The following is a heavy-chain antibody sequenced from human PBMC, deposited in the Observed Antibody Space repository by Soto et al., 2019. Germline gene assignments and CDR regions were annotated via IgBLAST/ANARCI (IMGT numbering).Heavy chain of an antibody. CDR1: GYVFTSYG. D-gene: IGHD1-7*01. CDR2: ISAYNGNT. V-gene: IGHV1-18*01. J-gene: IGHJ6*02. Sequence: ASVKVSCKACGYVFTSYGISWVRQAPGQELEWMGWISAYNGNTNYAQKLQGRVTMTTDTSTSTAYMELRSLRSDDTAVYYCARDQVGAGTWNYYYYYYGMDVWGQGTTVTVSS. CDR3: ARDQVGAGTWNYYYYYYGMDV.